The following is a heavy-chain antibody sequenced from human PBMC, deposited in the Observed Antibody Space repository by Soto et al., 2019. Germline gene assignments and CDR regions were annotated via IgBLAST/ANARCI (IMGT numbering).Heavy chain of an antibody. Sequence: ASVKVSCKASGGTFSSYTISWVRQAPGQGLEWMGRIIPILGIANYAQKFQGRVTITADKSTSTAYMELSSLRSEDTAVYYCERAGGDYYDSSGPRYFDYWGQGTLVTVSS. CDR3: ERAGGDYYDSSGPRYFDY. D-gene: IGHD3-22*01. V-gene: IGHV1-69*02. CDR2: IIPILGIA. CDR1: GGTFSSYT. J-gene: IGHJ4*02.